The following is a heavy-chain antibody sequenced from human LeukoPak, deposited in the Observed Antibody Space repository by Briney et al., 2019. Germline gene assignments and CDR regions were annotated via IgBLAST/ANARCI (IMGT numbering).Heavy chain of an antibody. Sequence: GESLRLSCAAYGFTFSSYSMNWVRQAPGKGLEWVSSISSSSSYIYYADSVKGRFTISRDNAKNSLYLQMNSLRAEDTAVYYCARDSYYGSGRDSHGMDVWGQGTTVTVSS. J-gene: IGHJ6*02. D-gene: IGHD3-10*01. CDR3: ARDSYYGSGRDSHGMDV. CDR2: ISSSSSYI. CDR1: GFTFSSYS. V-gene: IGHV3-21*01.